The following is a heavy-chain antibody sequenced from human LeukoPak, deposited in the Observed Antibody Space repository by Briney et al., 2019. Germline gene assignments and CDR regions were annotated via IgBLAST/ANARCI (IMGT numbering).Heavy chain of an antibody. CDR1: GFSFGSHG. J-gene: IGHJ4*02. D-gene: IGHD2-2*01. CDR3: THGSMYQLDY. Sequence: GTLRLSCAASGFSFGSHGMSWVRQAPGKGLEWVSGIIGGAGGTYYADSVKGRFTISRDNSKNTLYLQMNSLRAEDTAVYYCTHGSMYQLDYWGQGTLVTVSS. CDR2: IIGGAGGT. V-gene: IGHV3-23*01.